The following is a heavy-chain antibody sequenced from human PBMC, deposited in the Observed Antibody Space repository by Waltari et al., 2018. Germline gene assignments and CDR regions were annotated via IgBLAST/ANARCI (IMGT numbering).Heavy chain of an antibody. CDR2: ISMDGSIV. V-gene: IGHV3-74*01. Sequence: EVQRVESGGGLVQPEGSLRLSCAAYGSTFSHSWMYWVRQSPGKGLVWVSRISMDGSIVNYADSVKGRFTISRDNAKSTLFLQMNSLRVDDTALYYCVTTGVAGFYWGQGTRVTVSS. D-gene: IGHD6-19*01. CDR1: GSTFSHSW. J-gene: IGHJ4*02. CDR3: VTTGVAGFY.